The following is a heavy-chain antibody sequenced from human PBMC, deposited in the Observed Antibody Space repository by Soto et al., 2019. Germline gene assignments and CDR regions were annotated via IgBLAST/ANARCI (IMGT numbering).Heavy chain of an antibody. CDR3: VAGPDRAKSAY. CDR1: GCC. Sequence: GCCRSLIRQPPGKGLEWIGYIYHSGSTYYNPSLKSRVTISVDTSKNQFSLRLISVTAADTAVYYCVAGPDRAKSAYWGQGTLVTVSS. CDR2: IYHSGST. V-gene: IGHV4-30-2*02. J-gene: IGHJ4*01.